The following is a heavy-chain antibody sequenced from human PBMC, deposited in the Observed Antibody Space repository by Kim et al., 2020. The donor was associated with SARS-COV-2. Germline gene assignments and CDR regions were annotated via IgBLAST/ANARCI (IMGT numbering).Heavy chain of an antibody. Sequence: GGSLRLSCAASGFTFSFYVMSWVRQAPGKGLGWVSVIHGDGTNTYFADSVKGRFALSRDNSKNTLYLQINSLRVEDTAIYFCAKTGGAAADYFDYWGQGT. CDR3: AKTGGAAADYFDY. J-gene: IGHJ4*02. D-gene: IGHD6-13*01. CDR1: GFTFSFYV. CDR2: IHGDGTNT. V-gene: IGHV3-23*03.